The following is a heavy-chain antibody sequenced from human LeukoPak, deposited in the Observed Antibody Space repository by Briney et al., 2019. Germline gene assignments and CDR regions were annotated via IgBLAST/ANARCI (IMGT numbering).Heavy chain of an antibody. J-gene: IGHJ4*02. V-gene: IGHV3-30*02. Sequence: GGSLRLSCAASGFTFSSYGMHCVRQAPGKGLEWVTFIRNDGTTVYNADSVKGRFTISRDNSKSMVYLQMSSLRPEDTAVYYCVKDYPVFEYWGQGTLVTVSS. CDR2: IRNDGTTV. CDR1: GFTFSSYG. CDR3: VKDYPVFEY.